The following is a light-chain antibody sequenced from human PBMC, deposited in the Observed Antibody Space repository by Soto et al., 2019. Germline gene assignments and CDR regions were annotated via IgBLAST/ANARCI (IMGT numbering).Light chain of an antibody. CDR3: CSYAGSSTHV. Sequence: QSALTQPRSVSGSPGQSVAISCTGSSSDVGGYNSVSWYQQHPGKAPKLMIYEGSKRPSGVSNRFSGSKSGNTASLTISGLQAEDEADYYCCSYAGSSTHVFGTGTKLTVL. CDR2: EGS. J-gene: IGLJ1*01. CDR1: SSDVGGYNS. V-gene: IGLV2-23*01.